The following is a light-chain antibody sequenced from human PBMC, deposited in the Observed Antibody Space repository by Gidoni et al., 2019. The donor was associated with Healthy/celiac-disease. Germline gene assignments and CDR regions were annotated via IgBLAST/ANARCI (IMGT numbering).Light chain of an antibody. J-gene: IGKJ2*01. CDR2: AAS. V-gene: IGKV1-39*01. CDR3: QQSYSTPRT. CDR1: QSISSY. Sequence: DIQMTQSPSSLSASVGDRVTITCRASQSISSYLNWYQQKPGKAPKLLIYAASSLQSGFPSRFSGSGSGTDFTLTISSLQPEDFATYYCQQSYSTPRTFGQXTKLEIK.